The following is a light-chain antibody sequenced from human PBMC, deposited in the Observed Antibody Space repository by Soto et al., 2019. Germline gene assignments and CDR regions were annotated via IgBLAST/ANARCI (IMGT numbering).Light chain of an antibody. CDR2: GNS. CDR3: QSYDSSLSGYV. V-gene: IGLV1-40*01. CDR1: SSNTGAGYD. Sequence: QSVLTQPPSVSGAPGQRVTISCTGSSSNTGAGYDVHWYQQLPGTAPKLLIFGNSNRPSGVPDRFSGSKSDTSASLAITGLQAEDEADYYCQSYDSSLSGYVFGGGTKVTVL. J-gene: IGLJ3*02.